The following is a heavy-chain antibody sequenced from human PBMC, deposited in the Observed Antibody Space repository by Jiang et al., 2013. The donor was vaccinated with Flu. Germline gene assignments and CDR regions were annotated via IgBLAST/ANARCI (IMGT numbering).Heavy chain of an antibody. CDR2: TYYRSKWYN. Sequence: EWLGRTYYRSKWYNDYAVSVKSRITINPDTSKNQFSLQLNSVTPEDTAVYYCARDPVAAAGYYFDYWGQGTLVTVSS. V-gene: IGHV6-1*01. J-gene: IGHJ4*02. CDR3: ARDPVAAAGYYFDY. D-gene: IGHD6-13*01.